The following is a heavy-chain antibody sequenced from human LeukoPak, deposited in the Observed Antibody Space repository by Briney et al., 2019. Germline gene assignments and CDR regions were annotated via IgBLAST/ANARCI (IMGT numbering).Heavy chain of an antibody. J-gene: IGHJ4*02. CDR3: ARSGCSGGSCYGVFDY. CDR1: GFIFSSYT. V-gene: IGHV3-21*01. Sequence: GGSLRLSCTASGFIFSSYTMNWVRQAPGKGLEWVSSISGSSIYIYYADSAKGRFTISRDNAKNSLYLRMNSLRAEGTAVYYCARSGCSGGSCYGVFDYWGQGTLVTVSS. CDR2: ISGSSIYI. D-gene: IGHD2-15*01.